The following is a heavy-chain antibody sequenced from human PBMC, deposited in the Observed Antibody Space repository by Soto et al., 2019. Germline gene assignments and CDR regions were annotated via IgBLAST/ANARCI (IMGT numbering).Heavy chain of an antibody. J-gene: IGHJ4*02. D-gene: IGHD3-9*01. V-gene: IGHV3-72*01. Sequence: GGSLRLSCAASGFXFGXXFADXVRQAPGKGLEWVGRIRDKANEYSIEYAASVKGRFTISRDDSKNMVFLQMNGLRAEDTAVYYCAKDRQPDGIWTFDSWGQGTPVTVSS. CDR2: IRDKANEYSI. CDR3: AKDRQPDGIWTFDS. CDR1: GFXFGXXF.